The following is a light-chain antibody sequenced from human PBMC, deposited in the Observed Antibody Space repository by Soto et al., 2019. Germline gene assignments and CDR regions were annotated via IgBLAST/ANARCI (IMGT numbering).Light chain of an antibody. J-gene: IGKJ4*01. CDR1: QYISSW. V-gene: IGKV1-5*01. Sequence: DIQMTQSPSSLSASIGDRVTITCRASQYISSWLAWYQQKPGKAPKLLMFDTFSLESGVPSRFSGSRSGTEFTLTTSNLQPDDYATYYCQQYNSYSPLTFGGGNKVEIK. CDR3: QQYNSYSPLT. CDR2: DTF.